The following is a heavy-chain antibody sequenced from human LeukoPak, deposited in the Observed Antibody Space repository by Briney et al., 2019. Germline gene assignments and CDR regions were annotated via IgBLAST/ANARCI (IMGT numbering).Heavy chain of an antibody. D-gene: IGHD4-17*01. Sequence: PGGSLRLSCAASGFTVSSNYMSWVRQAPGKGLEWVPVIYSGGSTYYADSVKGRFTISRDNSKNTLYLQMNSLRAEDTAVYYCARHLDHTVTTSGGYWGQGTLVTVSS. V-gene: IGHV3-53*01. CDR1: GFTVSSNY. CDR2: IYSGGST. J-gene: IGHJ4*02. CDR3: ARHLDHTVTTSGGY.